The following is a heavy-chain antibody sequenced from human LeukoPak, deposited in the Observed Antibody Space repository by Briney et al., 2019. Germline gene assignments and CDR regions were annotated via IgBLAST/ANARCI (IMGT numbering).Heavy chain of an antibody. D-gene: IGHD5-18*01. Sequence: GGSLRLSCAASGFTFSSYEMNWVRQAPGKGLEWVSYISSSGSTIYYADSVKGRFTISRDNAKNSLYLQMNSLRAEDTAVYYCAGDSGGYSYVNWSDPWGQGTLVTVSS. CDR1: GFTFSSYE. CDR3: AGDSGGYSYVNWSDP. J-gene: IGHJ5*02. V-gene: IGHV3-48*03. CDR2: ISSSGSTI.